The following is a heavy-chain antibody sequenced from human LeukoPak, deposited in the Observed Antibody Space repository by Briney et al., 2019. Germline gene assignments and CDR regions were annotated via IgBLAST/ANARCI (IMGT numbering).Heavy chain of an antibody. Sequence: SETLSLTCTVSGYSISSGYYWGWIRQPPGKGLEWIGSIYHSGSTYYNPSLKSRVTISVDTSKNQFSLKLSSVTAADTAVYYCAREAAAEGYMDVWGKGTTVTVSS. CDR3: AREAAAEGYMDV. CDR1: GYSISSGYY. V-gene: IGHV4-38-2*02. J-gene: IGHJ6*03. CDR2: IYHSGST. D-gene: IGHD6-13*01.